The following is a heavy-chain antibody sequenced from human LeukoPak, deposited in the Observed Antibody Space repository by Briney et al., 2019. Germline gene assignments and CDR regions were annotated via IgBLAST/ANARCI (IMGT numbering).Heavy chain of an antibody. J-gene: IGHJ4*02. D-gene: IGHD3-10*01. CDR3: AREGTMVRADY. Sequence: PSEALSLTCAVYGGSSSGYYWSWIRQPPGKGLEWIGEINHSGSTNYNPSLKSRVTISVDTSKNQFSLKLSSVTAADTAVYYCAREGTMVRADYWGQGTLVTVSS. CDR2: INHSGST. V-gene: IGHV4-34*01. CDR1: GGSSSGYY.